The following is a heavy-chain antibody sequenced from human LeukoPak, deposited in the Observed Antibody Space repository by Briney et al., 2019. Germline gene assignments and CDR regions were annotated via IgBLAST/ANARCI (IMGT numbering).Heavy chain of an antibody. Sequence: GGSLRLSCAASGFTFSDYYMSWIRQAPGKGLEWVSYISSSGSTIYYADSVKGRFTISRDNARNSLYLQMNSLRAEDTAVYYCARVDPSAAADYWGQGTLVTVSS. CDR2: ISSSGSTI. V-gene: IGHV3-11*04. J-gene: IGHJ4*02. CDR1: GFTFSDYY. CDR3: ARVDPSAAADY. D-gene: IGHD2-2*01.